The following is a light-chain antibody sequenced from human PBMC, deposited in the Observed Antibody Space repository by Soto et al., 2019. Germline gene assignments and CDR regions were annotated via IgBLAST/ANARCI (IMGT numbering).Light chain of an antibody. CDR2: DVS. V-gene: IGKV1-5*01. CDR1: QNIERW. Sequence: DIQMTQSPSTLSASVGDRVTITCRASQNIERWLAWYQQKPGKAPKLLLYDVSSLESGVPSRFSGSGSGTEFILTINGLQPDDFATYLCQQCKSGQWKCCKWTKVDIK. J-gene: IGKJ1*01. CDR3: QQCKSGQWK.